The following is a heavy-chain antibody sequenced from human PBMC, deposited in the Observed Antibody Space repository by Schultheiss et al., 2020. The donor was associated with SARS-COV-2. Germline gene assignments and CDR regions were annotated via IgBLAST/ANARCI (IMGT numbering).Heavy chain of an antibody. CDR1: EFTFSAYY. Sequence: GGSLRLSCAASEFTFSAYYMSWIRQAPGKGLEWVSYISSSSSYTNYADSVKGRFTISRDNAKNSLYLQMNSLRAEDTAVYYCARFTTSCYTFCSYSSRPRGAFDIWGQGTMVTVSS. D-gene: IGHD2-2*02. CDR2: ISSSSSYT. CDR3: ARFTTSCYTFCSYSSRPRGAFDI. J-gene: IGHJ3*02. V-gene: IGHV3-11*03.